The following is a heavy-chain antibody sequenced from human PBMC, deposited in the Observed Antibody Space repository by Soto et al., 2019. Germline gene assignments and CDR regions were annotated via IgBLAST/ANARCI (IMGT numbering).Heavy chain of an antibody. J-gene: IGHJ4*02. V-gene: IGHV3-48*03. Sequence: EVQLVESGGGLVQPGGSLRLSCAASGFTFSSYEMNWVRQAPRKGLEWGSYISSSGRTIYYADSVKGRFTISRDNAKNSLYLQMNSLRAEDTAVYYCARSGYNWNDGARGYLDYWGQGTLVTVSS. CDR1: GFTFSSYE. CDR2: ISSSGRTI. CDR3: ARSGYNWNDGARGYLDY. D-gene: IGHD1-20*01.